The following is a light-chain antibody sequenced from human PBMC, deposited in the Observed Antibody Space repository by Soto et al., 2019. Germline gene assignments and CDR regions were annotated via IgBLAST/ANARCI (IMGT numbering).Light chain of an antibody. CDR2: GAS. V-gene: IGKV3-20*01. CDR3: QLYGTSPLYI. J-gene: IGKJ2*01. Sequence: EIVLTQSPGTLSLSPGERATVSCRASQSVSSSHLAWYQQKPGQAPRLLIYGASSRATGIPDRFSGSASGTDFTLTISRLEPEDFAVYYCQLYGTSPLYIFGQGTNLEIK. CDR1: QSVSSSH.